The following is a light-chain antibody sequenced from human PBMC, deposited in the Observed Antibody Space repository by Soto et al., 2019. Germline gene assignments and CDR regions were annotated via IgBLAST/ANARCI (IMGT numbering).Light chain of an antibody. CDR3: QQYGTSIT. CDR2: GAS. CDR1: QSFSSSY. Sequence: EIVLTQSPGTLSLSPGERATLSCRPSQSFSSSYLAWYQQKPGQAPRLLIYGASSRATGIPDRFSGSGSGTDFTLTISRLEPEDFAVYYCQQYGTSITFGQGTRLEI. J-gene: IGKJ5*01. V-gene: IGKV3-20*01.